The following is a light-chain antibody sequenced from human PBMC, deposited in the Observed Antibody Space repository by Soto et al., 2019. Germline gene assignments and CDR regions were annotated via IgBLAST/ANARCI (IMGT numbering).Light chain of an antibody. J-gene: IGLJ3*02. Sequence: QAVVTQPASVSGSLGQSITISCTGTTSDVGAYNYVSWYQQHPGKAPQLVIYDVTNRPSGVSNRFSGSKSGNTASLTISGLKAEDEADYYCSAYTSSSTLVFGGGTKLTVL. CDR2: DVT. CDR3: SAYTSSSTLV. V-gene: IGLV2-14*03. CDR1: TSDVGAYNY.